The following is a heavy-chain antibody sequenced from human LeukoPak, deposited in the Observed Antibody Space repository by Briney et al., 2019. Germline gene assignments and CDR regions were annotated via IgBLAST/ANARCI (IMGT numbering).Heavy chain of an antibody. D-gene: IGHD4-17*01. J-gene: IGHJ4*02. CDR2: MYHSGST. CDR1: GGSVSSTSYY. CDR3: ARVSPNTVTTLQYFDY. V-gene: IGHV4-39*01. Sequence: SETLSLTCTVSGGSVSSTSYYWGWIRQPPGKGLEWIGSMYHSGSTYFNPSLKNRVSITIDTSKNQFSLRLTSVTAADTAVYYCARVSPNTVTTLQYFDYWGQGTLVTVSS.